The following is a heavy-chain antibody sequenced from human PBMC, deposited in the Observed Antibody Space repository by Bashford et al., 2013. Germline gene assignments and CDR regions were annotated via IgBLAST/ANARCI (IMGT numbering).Heavy chain of an antibody. J-gene: IGHJ6*02. V-gene: IGHV3-21*01. D-gene: IGHD2-15*01. CDR2: ISTDGSHI. Sequence: VRQAPGKGLEWVASISTDGSHIYYADSVKGRFAISRDNDKESLVLQMNSLRAEDTALYFCARDPGYCSGPGCPKIYGMDVWGQGTTVTVSS. CDR3: ARDPGYCSGPGCPKIYGMDV.